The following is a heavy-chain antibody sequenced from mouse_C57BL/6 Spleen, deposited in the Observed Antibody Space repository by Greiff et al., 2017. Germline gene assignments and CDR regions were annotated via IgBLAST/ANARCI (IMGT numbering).Heavy chain of an antibody. D-gene: IGHD2-2*01. CDR2: IYPGNSDT. V-gene: IGHV1-5*01. J-gene: IGHJ2*01. Sequence: VQLQQSGTVLARPGASVKMSCKTSGYTFTSYWMHWVKQRPGQGLEWIGAIYPGNSDTSYNQKFKGKAKLTAVTSASTAYMELSSLTNEDSAVYYGTRTDYGYDVYFDYWGQGTTLTVSS. CDR3: TRTDYGYDVYFDY. CDR1: GYTFTSYW.